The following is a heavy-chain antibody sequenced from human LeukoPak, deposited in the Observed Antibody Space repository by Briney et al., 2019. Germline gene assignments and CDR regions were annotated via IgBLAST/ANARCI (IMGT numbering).Heavy chain of an antibody. V-gene: IGHV4-38-2*02. CDR1: NYSISTDYY. D-gene: IGHD6-13*01. CDR2: IYHSGNT. CDR3: TRADYSSSWSHYYYFMDV. Sequence: SETLSLTCTVSNYSISTDYYWGWIRQPPGKGLEWIGTIYHSGNTYYNPSLKSRVTISVDTSKNRISLNLTSVTAADTAVYYCTRADYSSSWSHYYYFMDVWGRGTTVTVSS. J-gene: IGHJ6*03.